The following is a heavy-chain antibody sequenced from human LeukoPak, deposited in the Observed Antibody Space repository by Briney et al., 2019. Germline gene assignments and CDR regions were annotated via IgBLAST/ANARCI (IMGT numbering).Heavy chain of an antibody. CDR3: ASRSCSSTSCYYYGMDV. CDR1: GGSINSGGYY. J-gene: IGHJ6*02. CDR2: IYYSGST. Sequence: PSETLSLTCTVSGGSINSGGYYWSWIRQHPGKGLEWIGYIYYSGSTNYNPSLKSRVTISVDTSKNQFSLKLSSVTAADTAVYYCASRSCSSTSCYYYGMDVWGQGTTVTVSS. D-gene: IGHD2-2*01. V-gene: IGHV4-31*03.